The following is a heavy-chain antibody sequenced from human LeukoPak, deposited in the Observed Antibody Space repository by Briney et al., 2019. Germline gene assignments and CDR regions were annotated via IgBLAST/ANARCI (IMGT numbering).Heavy chain of an antibody. CDR3: ASPRVGATAFDI. CDR2: INPGDSDT. D-gene: IGHD1-26*01. CDR1: GYSFTTYW. Sequence: NLGESLQISCKGSGYSFTTYWIGWVRQLPGKGLEYMGIINPGDSDTRYSPSFQGQVTISVDKSISTAYLQWSSLKASDTAMYYCASPRVGATAFDIWGQGTLVTVSS. V-gene: IGHV5-51*01. J-gene: IGHJ3*02.